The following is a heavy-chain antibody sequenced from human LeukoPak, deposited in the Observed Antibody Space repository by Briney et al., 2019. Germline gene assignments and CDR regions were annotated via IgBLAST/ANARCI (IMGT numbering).Heavy chain of an antibody. Sequence: SETLSLTCTVSGGSISSYYWSWIRQPPGKGLEWIGYIYYSGSTYYNPSLKSRVTISVDTSKNQFSLKLSSVTAADTAVYYCARVQLGMHYFDYWGQGTLVTVSS. CDR2: IYYSGST. CDR3: ARVQLGMHYFDY. D-gene: IGHD2-2*01. J-gene: IGHJ4*02. CDR1: GGSISSYY. V-gene: IGHV4-59*12.